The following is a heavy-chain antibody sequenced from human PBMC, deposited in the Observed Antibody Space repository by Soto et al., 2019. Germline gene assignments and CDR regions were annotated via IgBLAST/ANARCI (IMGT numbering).Heavy chain of an antibody. CDR2: IYYSGST. V-gene: IGHV4-30-4*01. Sequence: PSETLSLTCTVSGGSTSSGDYYWSGIRQPPGKGLEWIGYIYYSGSTYYNPSLKSRVTISVDTSKNQFSLKLSSVTAAATAVYYWARDTVTHGFDYWGQGTLVTVSS. CDR3: ARDTVTHGFDY. D-gene: IGHD4-17*01. J-gene: IGHJ4*02. CDR1: GGSTSSGDYY.